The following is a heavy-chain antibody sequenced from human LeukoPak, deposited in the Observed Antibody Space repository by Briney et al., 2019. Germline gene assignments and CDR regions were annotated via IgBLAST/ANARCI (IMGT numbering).Heavy chain of an antibody. Sequence: GESLKISCKGSGYSFTSYWIGWVRQMPGKGLEWIGIIYPGDSDTRYSPSFQGQVTISADKSISTAYLQWSSLKASDTAMYYCARLRYIVVVTANNWFDPWGQGTLVTVSS. CDR1: GYSFTSYW. CDR3: ARLRYIVVVTANNWFDP. CDR2: IYPGDSDT. J-gene: IGHJ5*02. V-gene: IGHV5-51*01. D-gene: IGHD2-21*02.